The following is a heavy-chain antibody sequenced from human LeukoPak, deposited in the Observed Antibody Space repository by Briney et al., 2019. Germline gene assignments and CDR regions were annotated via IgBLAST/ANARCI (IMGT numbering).Heavy chain of an antibody. D-gene: IGHD5-24*01. J-gene: IGHJ4*02. Sequence: PGGSLRLSCKGSGFNFSTFSLNWVRQAPGKGLEWVASISYSSTFIDYADSVKGRFTISRDNTQSSVLLQMNSLRDDDTAAYFCARGGDGYNSYLDFWGQGTLLSVSS. CDR1: GFNFSTFS. CDR3: ARGGDGYNSYLDF. CDR2: ISYSSTFI. V-gene: IGHV3-21*06.